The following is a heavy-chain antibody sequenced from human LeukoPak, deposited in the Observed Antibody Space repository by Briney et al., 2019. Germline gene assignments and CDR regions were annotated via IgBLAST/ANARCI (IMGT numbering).Heavy chain of an antibody. J-gene: IGHJ4*02. V-gene: IGHV5-51*01. D-gene: IGHD4/OR15-4a*01. Sequence: GESLKISCKGSGYTYTNYWIAWVRQMPGKGLEWMGMIYPGDSDTRYSPSFQGHGTISADKSITTAYLQWSSLKASDTAMYYCARHIGLTTRYFDYWGQGTLVTVSS. CDR2: IYPGDSDT. CDR3: ARHIGLTTRYFDY. CDR1: GYTYTNYW.